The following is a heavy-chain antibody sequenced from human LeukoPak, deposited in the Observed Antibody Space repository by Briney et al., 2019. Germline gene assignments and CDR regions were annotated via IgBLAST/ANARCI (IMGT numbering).Heavy chain of an antibody. CDR1: GGSFSGYY. V-gene: IGHV4-34*01. J-gene: IGHJ4*02. Sequence: SETLSLTCAVSGGSFSGYYWTWIRQPPGKGLEWIGEIDHSGSANYNPSLKSRVTISLDTSKNQFSLKLSSVTAADTAVYYCARGQGTVTTHWGQGTLVTVSS. D-gene: IGHD4-17*01. CDR3: ARGQGTVTTH. CDR2: IDHSGSA.